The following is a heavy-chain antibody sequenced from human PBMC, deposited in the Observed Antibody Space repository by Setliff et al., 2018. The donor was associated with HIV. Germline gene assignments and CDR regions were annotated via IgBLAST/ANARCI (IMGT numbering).Heavy chain of an antibody. V-gene: IGHV3-74*01. CDR3: TRTLRYFDWLLSDYYYYGMDV. D-gene: IGHD3-9*01. J-gene: IGHJ6*02. Sequence: GGSLRLSCAASGFTFSTYWMHWVRQAPGKGLVWVSRIKTDGSSTSYADSVKGRFTISRDNARNTSFLQMNSLGVEDTALYYCTRTLRYFDWLLSDYYYYGMDVWGQGTTVTVSS. CDR1: GFTFSTYW. CDR2: IKTDGSST.